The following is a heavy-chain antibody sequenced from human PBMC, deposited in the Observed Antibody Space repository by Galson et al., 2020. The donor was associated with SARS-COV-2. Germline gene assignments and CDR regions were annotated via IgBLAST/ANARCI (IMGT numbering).Heavy chain of an antibody. CDR3: ARGTVDYDILTGYSRGYYFDY. Sequence: GESLKISCAASGFTFSDYYMSWLRQAPGKGLEWVSYISSSGSTIYYADSVKGRFTISRDNAKNSLYLQMNSLRAEDTAVYYCARGTVDYDILTGYSRGYYFDYWGQGTLVTVSS. CDR2: ISSSGSTI. D-gene: IGHD3-9*01. J-gene: IGHJ4*02. V-gene: IGHV3-11*01. CDR1: GFTFSDYY.